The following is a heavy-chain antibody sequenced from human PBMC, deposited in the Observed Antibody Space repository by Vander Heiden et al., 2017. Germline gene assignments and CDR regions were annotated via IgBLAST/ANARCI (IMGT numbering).Heavy chain of an antibody. Sequence: GESGGGLVQPGGSLKPSCAASGFTFSGSALHWVRQASGKGLEWVGRIRSKANSYATAYAASVKGRFTISRDDSKNTAYLQMNSLKTEDTAVYYCTRQVYDSSGWYWWFDPWGQGTLVTVSS. CDR3: TRQVYDSSGWYWWFDP. CDR1: GFTFSGSA. V-gene: IGHV3-73*02. D-gene: IGHD6-19*01. J-gene: IGHJ5*02. CDR2: IRSKANSYAT.